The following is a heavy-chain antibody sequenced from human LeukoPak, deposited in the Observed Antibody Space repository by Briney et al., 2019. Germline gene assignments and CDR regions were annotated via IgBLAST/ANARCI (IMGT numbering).Heavy chain of an antibody. CDR1: GYTFTGFY. J-gene: IGHJ4*02. V-gene: IGHV1-2*02. D-gene: IGHD4-17*01. CDR3: ARPTHRLTVTTAIDY. Sequence: ASVTVSCKPSGYTFTGFYIHWVRQAPGQGLQWMGWINPKNGATKYSQNFRGRVTMTRDTSINTAYMELNSLTSDDTAIYYCARPTHRLTVTTAIDYWGQGTLVTVSS. CDR2: INPKNGAT.